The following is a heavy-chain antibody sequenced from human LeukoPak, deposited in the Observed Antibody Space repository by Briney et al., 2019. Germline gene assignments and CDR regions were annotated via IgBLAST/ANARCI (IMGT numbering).Heavy chain of an antibody. V-gene: IGHV5-51*01. Sequence: GESLKTSCKGSGYSFTSYWSGWVRQMPGKGLEWMGIIYPGDSDTRHSPSFQGQVTIAANKSISTAYLQWSSLKASDTAMYYCARGGNSVGPFDYWGQGTLVTVSS. CDR3: ARGGNSVGPFDY. CDR1: GYSFTSYW. CDR2: IYPGDSDT. J-gene: IGHJ4*02. D-gene: IGHD4-23*01.